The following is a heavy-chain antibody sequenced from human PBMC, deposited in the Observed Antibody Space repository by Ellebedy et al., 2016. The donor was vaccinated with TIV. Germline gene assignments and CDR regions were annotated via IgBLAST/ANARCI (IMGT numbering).Heavy chain of an antibody. CDR2: MDHAGSKT. Sequence: PGGSLRLSCATSGFTFSSVWMTWARQVPGKGLEWVSNMDHAGSKTNYVGSVKGRFSISRDTAQNSLYLQMNSLRAEDTAMYYCARDDGSEGALGYWGQGTLVTVSS. CDR3: ARDDGSEGALGY. J-gene: IGHJ4*02. D-gene: IGHD3-10*01. V-gene: IGHV3-7*03. CDR1: GFTFSSVW.